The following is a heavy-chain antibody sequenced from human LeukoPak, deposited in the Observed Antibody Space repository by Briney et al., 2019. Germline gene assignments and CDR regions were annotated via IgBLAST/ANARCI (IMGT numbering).Heavy chain of an antibody. V-gene: IGHV4-30-4*01. D-gene: IGHD3-16*01. Sequence: SETLSLTCTVSGGSISSGDYYWSWIRQPPGKGLEWIGYIYYSGSTYYNPSLKSRVTISVDTSKNQFSLKLSPVTAADTAVYYCARATTFGGDKIDYWGQGTLVTVSS. CDR2: IYYSGST. CDR3: ARATTFGGDKIDY. CDR1: GGSISSGDYY. J-gene: IGHJ4*02.